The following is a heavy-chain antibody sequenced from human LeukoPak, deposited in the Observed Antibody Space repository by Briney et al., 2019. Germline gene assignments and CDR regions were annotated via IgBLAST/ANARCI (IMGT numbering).Heavy chain of an antibody. Sequence: PGGSLRLSCAASGFTFSSYAMHWVRQAPGKGLEWVAVISYDGSNKYYADSVKGRFTISRDNSKNTLYLQMNSLRAEDTAVYYCARAPYSSGWSSLLSYYYYGMDVWGQGTTVTVSS. CDR1: GFTFSSYA. V-gene: IGHV3-30*04. CDR3: ARAPYSSGWSSLLSYYYYGMDV. D-gene: IGHD6-19*01. J-gene: IGHJ6*02. CDR2: ISYDGSNK.